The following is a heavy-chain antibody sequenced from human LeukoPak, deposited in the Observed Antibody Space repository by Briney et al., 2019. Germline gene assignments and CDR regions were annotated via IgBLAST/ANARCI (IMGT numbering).Heavy chain of an antibody. D-gene: IGHD3-22*01. J-gene: IGHJ5*02. Sequence: SETLSLTCTVSGGSISSYYWSWIRQPAGKGLEWIGRIYTSGSTNYNPSPKRRVTMSVYTSKNQFSLKLSSVTAEDTAVYYCARVRSYYDSSGYYSKHRRTDWFDPWGQGTLVTVSS. CDR2: IYTSGST. CDR3: ARVRSYYDSSGYYSKHRRTDWFDP. V-gene: IGHV4-4*07. CDR1: GGSISSYY.